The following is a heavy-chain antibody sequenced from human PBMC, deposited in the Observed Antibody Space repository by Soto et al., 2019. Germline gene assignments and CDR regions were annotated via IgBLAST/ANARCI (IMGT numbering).Heavy chain of an antibody. Sequence: QVQLQQWGAGLLKPSETLSLTCAVSGGSFGGYYWSWIRQSPGKGLEWIGEINYGGDTKYNPSLQYRVTISIDRSKNQFYLKLSSLTAADTAVYYCARPRGVGAWSKWGQGTRVTVSS. CDR1: GGSFGGYY. CDR3: ARPRGVGAWSK. J-gene: IGHJ4*02. CDR2: INYGGDT. D-gene: IGHD1-26*01. V-gene: IGHV4-34*01.